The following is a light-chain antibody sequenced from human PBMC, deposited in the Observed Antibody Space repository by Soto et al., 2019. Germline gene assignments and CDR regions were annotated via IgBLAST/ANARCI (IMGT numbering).Light chain of an antibody. CDR2: AAS. Sequence: DIQMTQSPSSLSASVGDRVTITCRASQSITSYLNWYQQKPGKAPKLLIYAASSLQSGVPSRFSRSGSGTDVTLTISNLQPEDFATYYCQQSYSTPRTFGQGTKVEIK. CDR1: QSITSY. CDR3: QQSYSTPRT. V-gene: IGKV1-39*01. J-gene: IGKJ1*01.